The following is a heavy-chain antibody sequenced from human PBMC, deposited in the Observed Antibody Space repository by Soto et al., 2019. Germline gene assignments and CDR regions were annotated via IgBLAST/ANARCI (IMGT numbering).Heavy chain of an antibody. CDR1: GYTFTGYY. V-gene: IGHV1-2*02. D-gene: IGHD3-22*01. CDR3: ASQPYDSSGYYWYYFDY. Sequence: VKVSCKASGYTFTGYYMHWVRQAPGQGLEWMGWINPNSGGTNYAQKFQGRVTMTRDTSISTAYMELSRLRSDDTAVYYCASQPYDSSGYYWYYFDYWGQGTLVTV. CDR2: INPNSGGT. J-gene: IGHJ4*02.